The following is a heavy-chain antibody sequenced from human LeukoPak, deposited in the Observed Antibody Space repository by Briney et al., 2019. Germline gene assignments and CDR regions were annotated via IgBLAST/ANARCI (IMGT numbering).Heavy chain of an antibody. CDR3: AREGVYGGNSRYNWFDP. J-gene: IGHJ5*02. D-gene: IGHD4-23*01. Sequence: GASVKVSCKASTYTFTRYGISWVRQAPGQGLEWMGWISAYNGNTNYAQKLQGRVTMTTDTSTSTAYMELRSLRSDDTAVYYCAREGVYGGNSRYNWFDPWGQGTLVTVSS. CDR1: TYTFTRYG. CDR2: ISAYNGNT. V-gene: IGHV1-18*01.